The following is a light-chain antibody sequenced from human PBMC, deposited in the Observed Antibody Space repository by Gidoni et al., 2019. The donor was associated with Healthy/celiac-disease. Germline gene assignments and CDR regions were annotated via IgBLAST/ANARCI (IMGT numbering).Light chain of an antibody. V-gene: IGKV1-5*01. J-gene: IGKJ1*01. CDR3: QQYNSYALT. CDR1: QSISSC. Sequence: DIQMTQSPSTLSASVGDRVTITCPASQSISSCLAWYQQKPGKAPKLLIYDASSLESGVPSRFSGSGSGTEFTLTISSLQPDDFATYYCQQYNSYALTFGQGTKVEIK. CDR2: DAS.